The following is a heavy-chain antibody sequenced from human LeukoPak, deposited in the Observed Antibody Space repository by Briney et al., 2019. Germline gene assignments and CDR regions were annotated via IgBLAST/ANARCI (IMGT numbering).Heavy chain of an antibody. CDR3: ARHFPDIVVVPAAMFGTGWFDP. D-gene: IGHD2-2*01. J-gene: IGHJ5*02. V-gene: IGHV1-18*01. Sequence: ASVKVSCKASGYTFTSYGISWVRQAPGQGLEWMGWISAYNGNTNYAQKLQGRVTMTTDTSTSTAYMELRSLRSDDTAVYYCARHFPDIVVVPAAMFGTGWFDPWGQGTLVTVSS. CDR1: GYTFTSYG. CDR2: ISAYNGNT.